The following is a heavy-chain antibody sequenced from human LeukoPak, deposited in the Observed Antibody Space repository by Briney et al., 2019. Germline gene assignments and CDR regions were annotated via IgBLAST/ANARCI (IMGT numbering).Heavy chain of an antibody. CDR1: GGSISSYY. V-gene: IGHV4-59*08. D-gene: IGHD3-10*01. CDR3: ARLGVGYYFDY. J-gene: IGHJ4*02. Sequence: SETLCLTCTVSGGSISSYYWSWIRQPPGKGLEWIGYIYNSGSTNDNPSLKSRVTISVDTSKNQFSLKLSSVTAADTAVYYCARLGVGYYFDYWGQGTLGTVCS. CDR2: IYNSGST.